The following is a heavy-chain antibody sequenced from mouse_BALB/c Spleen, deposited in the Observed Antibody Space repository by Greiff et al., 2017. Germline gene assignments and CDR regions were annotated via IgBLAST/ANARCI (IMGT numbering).Heavy chain of an antibody. CDR1: GYTFTSYW. Sequence: VQLQESGAELAKPGASVKMSCKASGYTFTSYWMHWVKQRPGQGLEWIGYINPSTGYTEYNQKFKDKATLTADKSSSTAYMQLSSLTSEDSAVYYCARSPYGNYVDYYAMDYWGQGTSVTVSS. J-gene: IGHJ4*01. CDR2: INPSTGYT. D-gene: IGHD2-1*01. V-gene: IGHV1-7*01. CDR3: ARSPYGNYVDYYAMDY.